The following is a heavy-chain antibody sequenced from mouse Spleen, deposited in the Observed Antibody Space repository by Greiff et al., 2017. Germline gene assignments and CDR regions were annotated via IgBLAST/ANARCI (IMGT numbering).Heavy chain of an antibody. J-gene: IGHJ3*01. CDR1: GYTFTSYY. V-gene: IGHV1S81*02. CDR2: INPSNGGT. Sequence: VKLVESGAELVKPGASVKLSCKASGYTFTSYYMYWVKQRPGQGLEWIGEINPSNGGTNFNEKFKSKATLTVDKSSSTAYMQLSSLTSEDPAVYYCTRSRFAYWGQGTLVTVSA. CDR3: TRSRFAY.